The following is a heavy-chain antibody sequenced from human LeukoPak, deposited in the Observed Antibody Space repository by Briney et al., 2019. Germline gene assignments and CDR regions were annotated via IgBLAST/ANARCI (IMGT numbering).Heavy chain of an antibody. Sequence: SETLSLTCTVSGGSISSYYWSWIRQPPGKGLEWIGEINHSGSTNYNPSLKSRVTISVDTSKNQFSLKLSSVTAADTAVYYCARAPDSSGYIFDYWGQGTLVTVSS. J-gene: IGHJ4*02. CDR2: INHSGST. D-gene: IGHD3-22*01. V-gene: IGHV4-34*01. CDR3: ARAPDSSGYIFDY. CDR1: GGSISSYY.